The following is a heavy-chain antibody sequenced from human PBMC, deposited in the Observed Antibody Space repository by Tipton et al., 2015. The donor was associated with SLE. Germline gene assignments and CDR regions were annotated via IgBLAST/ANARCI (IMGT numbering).Heavy chain of an antibody. D-gene: IGHD2-2*01. J-gene: IGHJ6*02. CDR3: ARLGYCSSSSCYPYNYYGMDV. V-gene: IGHV1-18*01. Sequence: QSGPEVKKPGASVKVSCKASGYSFFGYGLSWVRQAPGQGLEWMGWISGYNGNTNYAQKVQGRVTMTTDTSTRTAYMELRSLRSDDTAVYYCARLGYCSSSSCYPYNYYGMDVWGQGTTVTVSS. CDR1: GYSFFGYG. CDR2: ISGYNGNT.